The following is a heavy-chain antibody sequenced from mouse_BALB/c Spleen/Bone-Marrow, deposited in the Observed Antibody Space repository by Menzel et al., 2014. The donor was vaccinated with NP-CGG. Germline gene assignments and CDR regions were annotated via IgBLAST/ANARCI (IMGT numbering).Heavy chain of an antibody. Sequence: EVKLVESGGGLVQPGGSLKLSCAASGFTFSSYSMSWVRQNIDKRLELGATIKXXGGSTYYPDSVKGRFSISRDNAKNTLYLQMSSLKSEDTAMYYCTSLSSMITAAWFAYWGQGTLVTISA. V-gene: IGHV5-6-3*01. CDR3: TSLSSMITAAWFAY. CDR1: GFTFSSYS. D-gene: IGHD2-4*01. CDR2: IKXXGGST. J-gene: IGHJ3*01.